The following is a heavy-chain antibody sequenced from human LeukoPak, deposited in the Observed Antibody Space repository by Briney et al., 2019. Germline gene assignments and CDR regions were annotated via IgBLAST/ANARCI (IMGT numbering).Heavy chain of an antibody. J-gene: IGHJ4*02. CDR3: ARTLVPLFGSGSFDY. V-gene: IGHV3-30-3*01. CDR1: GFTFSSYA. Sequence: PGGSLRLSCAASGFTFSSYAMHWVRQAPGKGLEWVAVISYDGSNKYYADSVKGRFTISRDNSKNTLYLQMNSLRAEDTAVYYCARTLVPLFGSGSFDYWGQGTLVTVSS. D-gene: IGHD3-10*01. CDR2: ISYDGSNK.